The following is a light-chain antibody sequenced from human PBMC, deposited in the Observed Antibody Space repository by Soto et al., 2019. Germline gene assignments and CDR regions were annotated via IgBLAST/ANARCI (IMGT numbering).Light chain of an antibody. CDR1: QSINNY. CDR3: QQSDNSPYT. J-gene: IGKJ2*01. V-gene: IGKV1-39*01. CDR2: AAT. Sequence: DIQMTQSPSSLSAALGDRVTITCRASQSINNYLNWYQQEEGKAPKLLIYAATSLQSGVPSRFSGSGSRTDFTLTISTLQHGDFTTYDCQQSDNSPYTSGLRTNLQI.